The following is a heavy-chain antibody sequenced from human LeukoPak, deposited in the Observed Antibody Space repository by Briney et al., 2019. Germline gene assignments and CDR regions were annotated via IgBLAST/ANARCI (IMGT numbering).Heavy chain of an antibody. CDR3: AKDKRLRRGSDDILTARYHYDYYGMDV. CDR1: GFTFNDYA. D-gene: IGHD3-9*01. CDR2: ISSNSGSM. Sequence: PGGSLRLSCATSGFTFNDYAMHWVRQAPGKGLEWVSGISSNSGSMFYADSVKGRFTISRDNGKNSLYLHMNSLRPEDTAMYYCAKDKRLRRGSDDILTARYHYDYYGMDVWGQGTTVTVSS. V-gene: IGHV3-9*01. J-gene: IGHJ6*02.